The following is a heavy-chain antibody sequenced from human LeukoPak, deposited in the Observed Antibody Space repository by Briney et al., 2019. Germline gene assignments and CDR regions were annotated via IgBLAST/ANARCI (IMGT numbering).Heavy chain of an antibody. CDR2: IYYSGST. V-gene: IGHV4-59*01. CDR3: ARAAARMVRGVIILNWFDP. Sequence: PSETLSLTCTVSGGSISSYYWSWIRQPPGKGLEWIGYIYYSGSTNYHPSLKSRVTISVDTSKNQFSLKLSPVTAADTAVYYCARAAARMVRGVIILNWFDPWGQGTLVTVSS. J-gene: IGHJ5*02. CDR1: GGSISSYY. D-gene: IGHD3-10*01.